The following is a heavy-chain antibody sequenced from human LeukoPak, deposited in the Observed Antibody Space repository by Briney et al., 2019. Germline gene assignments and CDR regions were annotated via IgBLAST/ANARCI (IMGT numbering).Heavy chain of an antibody. CDR2: IIPIFGTA. Sequence: ASVKVCCKASGATVSSSAISWVRHAPGQALEWMGGIIPIFGTANYAQKFQGRVTINADESTSTAYMELSSLRSEDTAVYYCARFGKEAHYYYSWTSGATGPRSPSP. V-gene: IGHV1-69*13. CDR3: ARFGKEAHYYYSWTS. CDR1: GATVSSSA. D-gene: IGHD3-10*01. J-gene: IGHJ6*03.